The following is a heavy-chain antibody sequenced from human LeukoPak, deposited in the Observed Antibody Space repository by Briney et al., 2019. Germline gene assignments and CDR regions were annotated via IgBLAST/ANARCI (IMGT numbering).Heavy chain of an antibody. Sequence: GGSLRLSCAASGFTFSSYAMSWVRQAPGKGLEWVSAISGSGGSTYYADPVKGRFTISRDNSKNTLYLQMNSLRAEDTAVYYCAKAGYDFWSGYFTAYWFDPWGQGTLVTVSS. J-gene: IGHJ5*02. CDR3: AKAGYDFWSGYFTAYWFDP. V-gene: IGHV3-23*01. D-gene: IGHD3-3*01. CDR2: ISGSGGST. CDR1: GFTFSSYA.